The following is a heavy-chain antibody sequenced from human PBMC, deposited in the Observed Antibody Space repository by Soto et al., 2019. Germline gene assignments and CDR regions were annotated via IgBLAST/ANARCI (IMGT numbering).Heavy chain of an antibody. CDR1: GGSISSGGYY. CDR3: ARGVLH. J-gene: IGHJ4*01. V-gene: IGHV4-31*01. CDR2: ISYSGST. Sequence: QVQLQESGPGLVQPSQTLSLTCTVSGGSISSGGYYWSWIRQHPGTGLEWIGHISYSGSTYYNTSXXXXVTISXDTSRXQXXXXVNSVTAADXAVXYCARGVLHWGQGTLVTVSS.